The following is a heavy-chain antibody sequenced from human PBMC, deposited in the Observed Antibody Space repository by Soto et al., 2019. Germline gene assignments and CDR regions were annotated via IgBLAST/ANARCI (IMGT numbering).Heavy chain of an antibody. V-gene: IGHV4-59*01. CDR3: ARDQGAGYSYGSLPAVYYYYGMDV. J-gene: IGHJ6*02. D-gene: IGHD5-18*01. CDR2: IYYSGST. CDR1: GGSISSYY. Sequence: TSETLSLTCTVSGGSISSYYWSWIRQPPGKGLEWIGYIYYSGSTNYNPSLKSRVTISVDTSKNQFSLKLSSVTAADTAVYYCARDQGAGYSYGSLPAVYYYYGMDVWGQGTTVTVSS.